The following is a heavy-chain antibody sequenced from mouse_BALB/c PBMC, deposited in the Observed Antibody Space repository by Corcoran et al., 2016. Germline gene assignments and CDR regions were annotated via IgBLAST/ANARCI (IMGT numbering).Heavy chain of an antibody. CDR2: ISYDGSN. D-gene: IGHD2-2*01. CDR3: ARDGYDGDFDV. Sequence: DVQLQESGPGLVKPSQSLSLTCSVTGYSITSGYYWNWIRQFPGNKLAWMGYISYDGSNNYNPSLKNRISITRDTSKNQFFLKLNSVTTEDTATYYCARDGYDGDFDVWGAGTTVTVSS. V-gene: IGHV3-6*02. CDR1: GYSITSGYY. J-gene: IGHJ1*01.